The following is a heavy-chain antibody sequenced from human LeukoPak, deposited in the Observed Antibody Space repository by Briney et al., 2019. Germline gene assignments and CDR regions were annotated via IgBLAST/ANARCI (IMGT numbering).Heavy chain of an antibody. CDR3: ARSHQYYYDSSGYYPLMN. CDR2: IIPTFGIA. Sequence: ASVKVSCKASGGTFSSYAISWVRQAPGQGLEWMGRIIPTFGIANYAQKFQGRVAITADKSTSTAYMELSSLRSEDTAVYYCARSHQYYYDSSGYYPLMNWGQGTLVTVSS. J-gene: IGHJ4*02. V-gene: IGHV1-69*04. CDR1: GGTFSSYA. D-gene: IGHD3-22*01.